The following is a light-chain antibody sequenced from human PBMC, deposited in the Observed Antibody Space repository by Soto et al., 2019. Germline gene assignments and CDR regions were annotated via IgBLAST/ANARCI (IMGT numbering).Light chain of an antibody. CDR1: QSIRSY. J-gene: IGKJ1*01. V-gene: IGKV1-39*01. Sequence: DIHMAQSPCAESSSVGYRFTITCRASQSIRSYLNWFQQKPGKAPKILISGTSSLQVGVPSRFTGSGSGTDFTLAITNLQPEDFETYYCQQSYNNPWTFGQGTKVDIK. CDR3: QQSYNNPWT. CDR2: GTS.